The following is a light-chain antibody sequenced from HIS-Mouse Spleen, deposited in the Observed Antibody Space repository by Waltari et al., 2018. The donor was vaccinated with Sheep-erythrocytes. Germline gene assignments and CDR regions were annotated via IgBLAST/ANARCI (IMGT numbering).Light chain of an antibody. CDR1: QSLLHSNGYNY. CDR3: MQALQTPRT. Sequence: DIVMTQSPLSLPVTPGEPASLSCRSSQSLLHSNGYNYLDWYLQKPGQSPQLLIYLGSSRASGVPDRFSGSGSGTDFTLTISRVEAEDVGVYYCMQALQTPRTFGQGTKVEIK. V-gene: IGKV2-28*01. CDR2: LGS. J-gene: IGKJ1*01.